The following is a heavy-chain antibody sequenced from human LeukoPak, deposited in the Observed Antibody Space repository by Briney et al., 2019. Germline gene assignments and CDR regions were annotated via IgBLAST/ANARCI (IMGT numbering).Heavy chain of an antibody. V-gene: IGHV1-24*01. CDR3: AIDSGIDGKTRWFDP. CDR2: LDPDDGKI. D-gene: IGHD1-20*01. CDR1: GDTLTELS. J-gene: IGHJ5*02. Sequence: ASVKISCKVSGDTLTELSMHWIRLVPGKGLGYMGGLDPDDGKIIDAQKFQDRVTMTEDTSTDTAYMELSSLRSEDTAVYYCAIDSGIDGKTRWFDPWGQGTLVIVS.